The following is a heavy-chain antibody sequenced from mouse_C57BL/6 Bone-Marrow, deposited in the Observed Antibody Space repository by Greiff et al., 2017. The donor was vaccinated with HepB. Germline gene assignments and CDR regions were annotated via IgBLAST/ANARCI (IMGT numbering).Heavy chain of an antibody. V-gene: IGHV3-6*01. CDR1: GYSITSGYY. J-gene: IGHJ4*01. CDR2: ISYDGSN. Sequence: EVKLQESGPGLVKPSQSLSLTCSVTGYSITSGYYWNWIRQFPGNKLEWMGYISYDGSNNYNPSLKNRISITRDTSKNQFFLKLNSVTTEDTATYYCARGRRGYYYAMDYWGQGTSVTVSS. D-gene: IGHD2-12*01. CDR3: ARGRRGYYYAMDY.